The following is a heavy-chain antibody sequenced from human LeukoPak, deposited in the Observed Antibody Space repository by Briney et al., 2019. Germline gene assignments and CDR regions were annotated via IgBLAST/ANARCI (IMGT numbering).Heavy chain of an antibody. J-gene: IGHJ4*02. D-gene: IGHD1-26*01. V-gene: IGHV3-33*08. CDR1: GFTFSSYA. CDR3: ARAPYIVGATRLDY. Sequence: QAGGSLRLSCAASGFTFSSYAMSWVRQAPGKGLEWVAVIWYDGSNKYYADSVKGRFTISRDNSKNTLYLQMNSLRAEGTAVYYCARAPYIVGATRLDYWGQGTLVTVSS. CDR2: IWYDGSNK.